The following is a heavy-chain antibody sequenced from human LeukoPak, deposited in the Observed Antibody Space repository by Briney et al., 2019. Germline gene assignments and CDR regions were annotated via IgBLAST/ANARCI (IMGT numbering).Heavy chain of an antibody. Sequence: ASVKVSCKASGYTFTSYGISWVRQAPGQGLEWMGWISAYNGNTNYAQKLQGRVTMTTDTSTSTAYTELRSLRSDDTAVYYCASSTVTTEPFDYWGQGTLVTVSS. D-gene: IGHD4-17*01. J-gene: IGHJ4*02. V-gene: IGHV1-18*01. CDR2: ISAYNGNT. CDR3: ASSTVTTEPFDY. CDR1: GYTFTSYG.